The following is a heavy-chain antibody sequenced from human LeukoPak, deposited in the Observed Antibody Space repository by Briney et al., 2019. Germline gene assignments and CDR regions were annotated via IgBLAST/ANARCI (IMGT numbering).Heavy chain of an antibody. J-gene: IGHJ2*01. V-gene: IGHV3-48*03. CDR2: ISSSGTST. D-gene: IGHD1-1*01. CDR1: GFSFSSYE. Sequence: PGGSLRLSCAASGFSFSSYEMNWVRQAPGKGLEWTSYISSSGTSTYYADSVKGRFTISRDNAKNSLFLRMSSLRVEDTAVYYCARPRTAWSSHWYFEVWGRGTLVTVSS. CDR3: ARPRTAWSSHWYFEV.